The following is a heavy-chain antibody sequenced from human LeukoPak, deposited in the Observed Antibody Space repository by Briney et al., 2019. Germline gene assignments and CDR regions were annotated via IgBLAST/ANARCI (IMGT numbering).Heavy chain of an antibody. CDR3: ARDCEFCDLLFYMNV. D-gene: IGHD3-16*01. V-gene: IGHV4-61*09. J-gene: IGHJ6*03. CDR1: GGSISSNGYY. Sequence: SQTLSLTCTVSGGSISSNGYYWTWLRQPAGKGLEWIGHIDNSGSTNCNPSLKSRVTISVDTSKNQFSLNLTSVTAADTAVYYCARDCEFCDLLFYMNVWGKGTTVTVSS. CDR2: IDNSGST.